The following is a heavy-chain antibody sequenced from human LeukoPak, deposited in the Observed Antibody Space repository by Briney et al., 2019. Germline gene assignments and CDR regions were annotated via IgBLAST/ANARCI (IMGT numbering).Heavy chain of an antibody. CDR3: AKDQTGTAALPDY. D-gene: IGHD6-6*01. Sequence: GGSLRLSCAVSGFTFNSHAMSWVRQAPGKGLEWVSAISGSGGSTCYADSVRGRFTISRDNSKNTLYLQMNSLGAEDTAVYYCAKDQTGTAALPDYGGQGTLVTVSS. J-gene: IGHJ4*02. CDR2: ISGSGGST. V-gene: IGHV3-23*01. CDR1: GFTFNSHA.